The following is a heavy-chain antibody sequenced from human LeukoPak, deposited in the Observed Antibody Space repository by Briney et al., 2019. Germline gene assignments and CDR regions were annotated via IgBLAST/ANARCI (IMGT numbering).Heavy chain of an antibody. V-gene: IGHV3-30*04. CDR1: GFSFSMSA. J-gene: IGHJ4*02. CDR3: ARGRAGVAAAGFDY. Sequence: PGSSLRLSCTTSGFSFSMSAMHWVRLAPGQGLEWIAGISFDGANKFSADHVKGRFTISRDTSKNSPYLQLNSLRLDDTAVYYCARGRAGVAAAGFDYWGQGALVTVSS. CDR2: ISFDGANK. D-gene: IGHD6-13*01.